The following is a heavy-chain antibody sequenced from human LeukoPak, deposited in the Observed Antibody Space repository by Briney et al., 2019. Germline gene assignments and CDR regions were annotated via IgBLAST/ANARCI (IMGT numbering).Heavy chain of an antibody. J-gene: IGHJ4*02. CDR3: ARGISLVETFDY. CDR1: GGSISSYY. V-gene: IGHV4-4*07. CDR2: IYTSGST. Sequence: SETLSLTCTVSGGSISSYYWSWIRQPAGKGLEWIGRIYTSGSTNYNPSLKSRVTMSEDTSKNQFSLKLSSVTAADTAVYYCARGISLVETFDYWGQGTLVTVSS. D-gene: IGHD5-24*01.